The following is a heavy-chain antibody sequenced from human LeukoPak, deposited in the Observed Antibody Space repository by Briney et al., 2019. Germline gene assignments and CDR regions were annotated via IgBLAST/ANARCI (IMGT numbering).Heavy chain of an antibody. D-gene: IGHD2-8*01. V-gene: IGHV3-23*01. J-gene: IGHJ4*02. Sequence: PGGPLRLSCAASGFNFNSYTMNWVRQAPGKGLQWVANILARGSPTYYADSVKGRFIISRDNSKNTVYLQMNSLRVEDTAIYYCAKDLRPDGVDNFDHWGQGILVTVSS. CDR3: AKDLRPDGVDNFDH. CDR2: ILARGSPT. CDR1: GFNFNSYT.